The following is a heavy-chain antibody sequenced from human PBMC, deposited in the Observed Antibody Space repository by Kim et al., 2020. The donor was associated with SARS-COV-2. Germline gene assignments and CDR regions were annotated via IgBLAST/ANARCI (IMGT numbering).Heavy chain of an antibody. CDR1: GYIFSTHG. CDR3: ARVSDWNFFDI. V-gene: IGHV1-18*04. J-gene: IGHJ4*02. Sequence: ASVKVSCKASGYIFSTHGITWVRQAPGQGLEWMGWISAHNTFTHYAQILQGRVTMTTNTYTSTAFLELRGLSSDDTAVYYCARVSDWNFFDIWGQGTLVTVSS. CDR2: ISAHNTFT. D-gene: IGHD1-1*01.